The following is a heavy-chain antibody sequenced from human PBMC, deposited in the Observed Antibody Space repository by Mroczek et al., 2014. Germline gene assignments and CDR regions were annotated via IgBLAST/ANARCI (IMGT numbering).Heavy chain of an antibody. Sequence: QVQLQQWGAGLLKPSETLSLTCAVYGGSFSGYYWSWIRQPPGKGLEWIGEINHSGSTNYNPSLKSRVTISVDTSKNQFSLKLSSVTAADTAVYYCARGAPEMAIHYYYGMDVVGPRDHGHRLL. CDR2: INHSGST. J-gene: IGHJ6*02. D-gene: IGHD5-24*01. V-gene: IGHV4-34*01. CDR3: ARGAPEMAIHYYYGMDV. CDR1: GGSFSGYY.